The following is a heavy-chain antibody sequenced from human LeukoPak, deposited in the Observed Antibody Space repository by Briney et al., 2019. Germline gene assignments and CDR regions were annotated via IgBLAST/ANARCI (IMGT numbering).Heavy chain of an antibody. Sequence: GGSLRLSCVASGFTFSTYWMHWVRQAPGKGLVWVSRINTDGSSISYADSVKGRFTISRDNTKNTLYLQMNSLRAEDTAVYYCARADFWTGYYGYWGQGILVTVSS. V-gene: IGHV3-74*01. CDR2: INTDGSSI. CDR3: ARADFWTGYYGY. J-gene: IGHJ4*02. D-gene: IGHD3/OR15-3a*01. CDR1: GFTFSTYW.